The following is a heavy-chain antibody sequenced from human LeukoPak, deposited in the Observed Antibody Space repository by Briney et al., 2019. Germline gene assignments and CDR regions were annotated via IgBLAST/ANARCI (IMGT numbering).Heavy chain of an antibody. CDR2: IYPADSDT. CDR1: GXIFTHYW. J-gene: IGHJ4*02. CDR3: ARQSRDGSKTRGYYFDY. Sequence: GESLKISCQVSGXIFTHYWIGWVRQMPGKGLESMGIIYPADSDTTYSPSFQGQVTISADKSISTVYLQWSSLKASDTAMYYCARQSRDGSKTRGYYFDYWGQGTVVTVSS. V-gene: IGHV5-51*01. D-gene: IGHD3-10*01.